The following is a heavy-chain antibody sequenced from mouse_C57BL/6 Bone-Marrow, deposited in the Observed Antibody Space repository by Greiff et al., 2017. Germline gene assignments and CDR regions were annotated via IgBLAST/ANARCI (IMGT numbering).Heavy chain of an antibody. CDR3: ARGGYGNYVSYYYAMDY. V-gene: IGHV1-52*01. Sequence: QVQLQQPGAELVRPGSSVKLSCKASGYTFTSYWMHWVKQRPIQGLEWIGNIDPSDSETHYNQKFKDKATLTVDKSSSTAYMQLSSLTSEDSAVYYCARGGYGNYVSYYYAMDYGGQGTSVTVSS. D-gene: IGHD2-1*01. CDR2: IDPSDSET. CDR1: GYTFTSYW. J-gene: IGHJ4*01.